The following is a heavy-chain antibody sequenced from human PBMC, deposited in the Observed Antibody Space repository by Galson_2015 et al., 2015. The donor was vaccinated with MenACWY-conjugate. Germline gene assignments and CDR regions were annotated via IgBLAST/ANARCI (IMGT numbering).Heavy chain of an antibody. CDR2: ISASGRNT. Sequence: SLRLSCAGSGFTFSAYAMTWVRQAPGKGLEWVSTISASGRNTYHAASVKGRFTISRDNSKDTLFLQMNSLRAEDTAAYYCVKDLVKNPGILTGYYSDWGQGSLVNVSS. D-gene: IGHD3-9*01. CDR1: GFTFSAYA. J-gene: IGHJ4*02. CDR3: VKDLVKNPGILTGYYSD. V-gene: IGHV3-23*01.